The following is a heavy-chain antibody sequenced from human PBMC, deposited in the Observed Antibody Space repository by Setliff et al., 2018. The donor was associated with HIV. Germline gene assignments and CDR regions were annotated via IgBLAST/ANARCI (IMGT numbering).Heavy chain of an antibody. CDR2: ISAYNGNT. D-gene: IGHD4-17*01. Sequence: ASVKVSCKASGYTFTSYGISWVRQAPGQGLEWMGWISAYNGNTNYAQKLQGRVTMTPDTSTSTAYMQLRILRSDDTAVYYCSRDCDDGDVDVNFDYWGQGTLVTVSS. CDR3: SRDCDDGDVDVNFDY. CDR1: GYTFTSYG. V-gene: IGHV1-18*01. J-gene: IGHJ4*02.